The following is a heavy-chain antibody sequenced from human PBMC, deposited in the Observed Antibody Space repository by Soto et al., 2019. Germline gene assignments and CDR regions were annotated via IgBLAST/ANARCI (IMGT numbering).Heavy chain of an antibody. J-gene: IGHJ4*02. CDR2: IWYDGSNK. CDR3: AKDMGYDLSPLGYFDY. V-gene: IGHV3-33*06. D-gene: IGHD5-12*01. CDR1: GFTFSSYG. Sequence: QVQLVESGGGVVQPGRSLRLSCAASGFTFSSYGMHWVRQAPGKGLEWVEVIWYDGSNKYYADSVKGRFTISRDNSKNTLYLQMNSLRAEDTAVYYCAKDMGYDLSPLGYFDYWGQGTLVTVSS.